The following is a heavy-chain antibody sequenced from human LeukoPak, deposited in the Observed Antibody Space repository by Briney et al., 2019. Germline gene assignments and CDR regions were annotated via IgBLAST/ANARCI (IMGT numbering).Heavy chain of an antibody. Sequence: GGSLRLSCAASGFTFSSYAMSWVRQAPGKGLEWVSAISGSGGSTYYADSVKGWFTISRDNSKNTLYLQMNSLRAEDTAVYYCAIFPWGSIPRGYWGQGTLVTVSS. CDR2: ISGSGGST. CDR3: AIFPWGSIPRGY. J-gene: IGHJ4*02. D-gene: IGHD7-27*01. V-gene: IGHV3-23*01. CDR1: GFTFSSYA.